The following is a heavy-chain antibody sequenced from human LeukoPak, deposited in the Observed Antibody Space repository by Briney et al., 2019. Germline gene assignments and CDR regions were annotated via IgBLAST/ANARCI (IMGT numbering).Heavy chain of an antibody. D-gene: IGHD2-2*01. CDR1: GFTFSTYA. J-gene: IGHJ6*02. CDR3: AAVVPAASTGHYYGIDV. V-gene: IGHV3-23*01. Sequence: PGGSLRLSCAASGFTFSTYAMSWVRQAPGKGLEWVSVISGSGVISYYADSVKGRLTISRDNSKNTLYLEMNSLRVEDTALYYCAAVVPAASTGHYYGIDVWGQGTTVTVSS. CDR2: ISGSGVIS.